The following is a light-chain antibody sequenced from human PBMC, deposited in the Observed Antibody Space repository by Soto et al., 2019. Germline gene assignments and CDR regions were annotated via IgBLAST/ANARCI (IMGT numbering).Light chain of an antibody. CDR1: QGIAKD. J-gene: IGKJ1*01. CDR2: GAS. Sequence: AIQLTQSPSSLSASVGDRVTITCRASQGIAKDLGWYQQKPGKAPRLLIFGASFLQSGVPSRFSGSGSGTDFTLTITGLQPEDFATYYCLQNYYSFRTFDQGTKVEIK. V-gene: IGKV1-6*01. CDR3: LQNYYSFRT.